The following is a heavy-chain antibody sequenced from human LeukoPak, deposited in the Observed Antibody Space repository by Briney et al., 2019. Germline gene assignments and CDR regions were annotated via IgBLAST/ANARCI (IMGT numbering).Heavy chain of an antibody. CDR3: ARGDYYDSSGYYYATPNIDY. D-gene: IGHD3-22*01. Sequence: ASVKVSCKASGYTFTSYGISWVRQAPGQGLEWMGWISAYNGNTNYAQKFQGRVTITADKSTSTAYMELSSLRSEDTAVYYCARGDYYDSSGYYYATPNIDYWGQGTLVTVSS. V-gene: IGHV1-18*01. CDR1: GYTFTSYG. J-gene: IGHJ4*02. CDR2: ISAYNGNT.